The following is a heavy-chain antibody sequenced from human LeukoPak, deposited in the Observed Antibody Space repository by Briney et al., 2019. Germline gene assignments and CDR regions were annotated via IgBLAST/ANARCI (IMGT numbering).Heavy chain of an antibody. CDR3: ARDSSYYDYVWGSYRYRLDY. CDR1: GGTFSSYA. Sequence: ASVKVSCKASGGTFSSYAISWVRQAPGQGLEWMGWINTNTGNPTYAQGFTGRFVFSLDTSVSTAYLQINSLKAEDTAAYDCARDSSYYDYVWGSYRYRLDYWGQGTLVTVSS. CDR2: INTNTGNP. D-gene: IGHD3-16*02. J-gene: IGHJ4*02. V-gene: IGHV7-4-1*02.